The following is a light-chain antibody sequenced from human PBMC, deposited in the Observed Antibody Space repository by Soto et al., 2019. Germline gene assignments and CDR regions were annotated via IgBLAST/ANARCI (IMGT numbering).Light chain of an antibody. CDR1: SSNIGTNA. CDR3: AAWDDSLNGYV. Sequence: QSVLTQPPSASGTPGQRVTISCSGGSSNIGTNAVNWYQQPPGTAPKLLIYNNNQRPSGVPDRFSGSKSGTSASLAISGLQSEDEADYYCAAWDDSLNGYVFGTGTKFTVL. CDR2: NNN. V-gene: IGLV1-44*01. J-gene: IGLJ1*01.